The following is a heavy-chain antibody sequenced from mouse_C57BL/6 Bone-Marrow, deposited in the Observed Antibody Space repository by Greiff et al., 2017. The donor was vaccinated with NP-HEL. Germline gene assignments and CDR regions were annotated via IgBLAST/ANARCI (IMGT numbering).Heavy chain of an antibody. Sequence: QVQLQQSGAELVMPGASVKLSCKASGYTFTSYWMHWVKQRPGQGLEWIGEIDPSDSYTNYNQKFKGKSTLTVDKSSSTAYMQLSSLTSEDSAVYYCARFRSIHWYFDVWGTGTTVTVSS. J-gene: IGHJ1*03. CDR2: IDPSDSYT. CDR3: ARFRSIHWYFDV. CDR1: GYTFTSYW. D-gene: IGHD2-10*02. V-gene: IGHV1-69*01.